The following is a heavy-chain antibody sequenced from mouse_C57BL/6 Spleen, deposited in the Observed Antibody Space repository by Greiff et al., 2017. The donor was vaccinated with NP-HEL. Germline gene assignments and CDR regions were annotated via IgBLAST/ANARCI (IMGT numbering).Heavy chain of an antibody. J-gene: IGHJ3*01. CDR3: APITTVVAPFAY. CDR2: IHTNSGST. Sequence: QVQLQQPGAELVKPGASVKLSCKASGYTFTSYWMHWVKQRPGQGLEWIGMIHTNSGSTNYNEKFKSKATLTVDKSSSTAYMQLSSLTSEDSAVYYCAPITTVVAPFAYWGQGTLVTVSA. D-gene: IGHD1-1*01. CDR1: GYTFTSYW. V-gene: IGHV1-64*01.